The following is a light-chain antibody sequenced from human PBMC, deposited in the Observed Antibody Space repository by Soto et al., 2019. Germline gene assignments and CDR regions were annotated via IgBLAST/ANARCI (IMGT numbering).Light chain of an antibody. V-gene: IGKV3-15*01. CDR3: QQYNNWPQT. Sequence: DIVMTQSPATLSVSPGGRATFSCRASQSVSNKLAWYQQKPGQAPRLLIYAASKRATGILARFSGSGSGTEFTLTIDSLQSEDFAVYYCQQYNNWPQTFGQGTKV. CDR1: QSVSNK. J-gene: IGKJ1*01. CDR2: AAS.